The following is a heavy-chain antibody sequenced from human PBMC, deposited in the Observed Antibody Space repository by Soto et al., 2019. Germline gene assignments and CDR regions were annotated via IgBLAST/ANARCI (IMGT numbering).Heavy chain of an antibody. CDR1: GFSFSSYA. D-gene: IGHD6-19*01. CDR2: ISHDGINK. V-gene: IGHV3-30-3*01. CDR3: ARDMYSSDYFVKGFEP. J-gene: IGHJ5*02. Sequence: QVRLVESGGGVVQPGRSLRLSCTASGFSFSSYAMYWFRQPPGKGLEWVAVISHDGINKHYADSVKGRVTVSRDNSNHSLDLQLNSLSGEDTAMYYCARDMYSSDYFVKGFEPWGQGTLVTVSS.